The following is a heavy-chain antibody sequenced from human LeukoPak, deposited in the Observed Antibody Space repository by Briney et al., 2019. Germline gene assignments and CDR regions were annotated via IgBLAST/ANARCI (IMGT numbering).Heavy chain of an antibody. Sequence: SLRLSCTTSGFTFGNFAMTWVRQAPGKGLEWVGYIRAKAYGGTPEYAPSVKGRFSVSRDDSKSIAYLQMNSLRLEDTAVYYCTRGGGRYEFWGQGTLVTVS. D-gene: IGHD2-15*01. J-gene: IGHJ4*02. CDR1: GFTFGNFA. CDR3: TRGGGRYEF. CDR2: IRAKAYGGTP. V-gene: IGHV3-49*04.